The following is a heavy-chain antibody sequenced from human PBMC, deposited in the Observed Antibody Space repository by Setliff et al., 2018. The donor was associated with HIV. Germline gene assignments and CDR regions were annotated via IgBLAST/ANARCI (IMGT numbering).Heavy chain of an antibody. D-gene: IGHD2-15*01. J-gene: IGHJ5*02. CDR2: IYYSGST. Sequence: SETLSLTCTVSGGSISSGGYYWSWIRQHPGKGLEWIGYIYYSGSTYYNPSLKSRVTISVVTSKSHFSLKMTSVTAADTAIYFCARSPMDPPPYWWFDPWGQGTLVTVSS. V-gene: IGHV4-31*03. CDR1: GGSISSGGYY. CDR3: ARSPMDPPPYWWFDP.